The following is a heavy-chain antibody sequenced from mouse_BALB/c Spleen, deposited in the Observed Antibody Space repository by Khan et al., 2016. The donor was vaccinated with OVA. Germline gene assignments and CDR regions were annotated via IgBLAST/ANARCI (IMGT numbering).Heavy chain of an antibody. CDR2: IYPGSGNT. Sequence: QIQLVQSGAELARPGTSVKLSCKASGYTFTDYNINWVKQRTGQGLEWIGEIYPGSGNTYYSEKFKGKATLNADKSSRTAYQQLSSLSSEDSAFYFCAREWGACFPYWGQGTLVTVSA. V-gene: IGHV1-77*01. CDR1: GYTFTDYN. J-gene: IGHJ3*01. CDR3: AREWGACFPY.